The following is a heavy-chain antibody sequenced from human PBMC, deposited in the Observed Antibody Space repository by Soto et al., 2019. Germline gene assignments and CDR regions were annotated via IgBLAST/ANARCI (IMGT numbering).Heavy chain of an antibody. CDR2: ISAYNGHT. V-gene: IGHV1-18*01. CDR3: ARGGHVVVVTAAFDY. Sequence: GASVKVSCKASGYTFTSYGISWVRQAPGQGLEWMGWISAYNGHTTYAQKFLGRVTMTRDTSTSTLYMELTSLRSEDTAVYYCARGGHVVVVTAAFDYWGQGTLVTVSS. CDR1: GYTFTSYG. J-gene: IGHJ4*02. D-gene: IGHD2-21*02.